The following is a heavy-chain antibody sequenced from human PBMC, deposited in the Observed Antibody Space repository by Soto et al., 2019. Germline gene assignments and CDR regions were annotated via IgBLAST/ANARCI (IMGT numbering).Heavy chain of an antibody. CDR3: ARYPEV. V-gene: IGHV1-3*01. CDR1: GYTFTMYS. CDR2: INAGNGDT. Sequence: QVQLVQSGAGVRRPGGSVKVSCKASGYTFTMYSVQWVRQAPGQRLEWMGWINAGNGDTKYSQNLQGRITLTRDTSASTAYMELSRLGSEDTAVYYCARYPEVWGKGTTVTVYS. J-gene: IGHJ6*04.